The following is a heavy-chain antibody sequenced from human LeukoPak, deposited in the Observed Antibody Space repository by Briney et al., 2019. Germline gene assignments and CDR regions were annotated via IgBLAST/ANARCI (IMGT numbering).Heavy chain of an antibody. CDR2: INHSGST. D-gene: IGHD2-2*01. CDR1: GGSFSGYY. V-gene: IGHV4-34*01. Sequence: SETLSLTCAVYGGSFSGYYWSCIRPPPGKGREWSGEINHSGSTNYTPSLKSRVTISVDTSKNQFSLKLSSVTAADTAVYYCARGGVVPAATKYNWFDPWGQGTLVTVSS. CDR3: ARGGVVPAATKYNWFDP. J-gene: IGHJ5*02.